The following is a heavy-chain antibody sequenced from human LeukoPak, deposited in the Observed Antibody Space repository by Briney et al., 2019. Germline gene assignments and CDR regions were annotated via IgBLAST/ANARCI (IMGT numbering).Heavy chain of an antibody. CDR1: GYTFTSYG. Sequence: GASVKVSCKASGYTFTSYGISWVRQAPGQGLEWMGWISAYNGNTNYAQKLQGRVTMTTDTSTSTAYMELRSLRSDDTAVYYCARSPGGTVTTHFDYWGQGTLVTVSS. CDR2: ISAYNGNT. J-gene: IGHJ4*02. D-gene: IGHD4-17*01. V-gene: IGHV1-18*01. CDR3: ARSPGGTVTTHFDY.